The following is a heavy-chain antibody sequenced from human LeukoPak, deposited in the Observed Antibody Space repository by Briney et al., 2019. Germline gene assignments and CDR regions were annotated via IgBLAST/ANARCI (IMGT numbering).Heavy chain of an antibody. V-gene: IGHV4-59*08. J-gene: IGHJ5*02. CDR1: GGSISSYY. D-gene: IGHD6-6*01. Sequence: SETLSLTCTVSGGSISSYYWSWIRQPPGKGLEWIGYIYCSGSTNYNPSLKSRVTISVDTSKNQFSLKLSSVTAADTAVYYCARLCSSSAGDWFDPWGQGTLVTVSS. CDR3: ARLCSSSAGDWFDP. CDR2: IYCSGST.